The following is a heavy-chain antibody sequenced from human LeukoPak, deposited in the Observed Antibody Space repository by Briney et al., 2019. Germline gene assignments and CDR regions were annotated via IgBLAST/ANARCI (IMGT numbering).Heavy chain of an antibody. J-gene: IGHJ3*02. Sequence: PGGSLRLSCAASGFTFSSYTMHWVRQAPGKGLEYVSAISSNGGSTYYANSVKGRFTISRDNSKNTLYLQMGSLRAEDMAVYYCARGARVGAFDIWGQGTMVTVSS. V-gene: IGHV3-64*01. CDR3: ARGARVGAFDI. CDR2: ISSNGGST. D-gene: IGHD2-2*01. CDR1: GFTFSSYT.